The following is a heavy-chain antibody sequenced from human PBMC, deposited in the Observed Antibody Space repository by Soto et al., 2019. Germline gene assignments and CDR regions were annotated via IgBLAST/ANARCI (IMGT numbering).Heavy chain of an antibody. CDR1: GFTFSSYE. D-gene: IGHD6-19*01. CDR3: ARGQYSSGGGYFDY. CDR2: ISSSGSTI. Sequence: EVQLVESGGGLVQPGGSLRLSCAASGFTFSSYEMNWVRQAPGKGLEWVSYISSSGSTIYYADSVKGRFTISRDNAKNSRYVKINSLRAEDTAVYYCARGQYSSGGGYFDYWGQETLVTVSS. J-gene: IGHJ4*02. V-gene: IGHV3-48*03.